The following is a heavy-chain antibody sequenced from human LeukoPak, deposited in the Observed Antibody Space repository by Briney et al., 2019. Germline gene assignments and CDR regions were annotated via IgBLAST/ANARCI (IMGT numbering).Heavy chain of an antibody. V-gene: IGHV3-11*01. CDR2: ISSSGSTI. J-gene: IGHJ4*02. CDR1: GFTFSDYY. Sequence: PGGSLRLSCAASGFTFSDYYMSWIRQAPGKGLEWVSYISSSGSTIYYAASVKGRFTISRDNAKNTLYLQMNSLRAEDTAVYYCARNTYYYDSSGYHSRWGQGTLVTVSS. D-gene: IGHD3-22*01. CDR3: ARNTYYYDSSGYHSR.